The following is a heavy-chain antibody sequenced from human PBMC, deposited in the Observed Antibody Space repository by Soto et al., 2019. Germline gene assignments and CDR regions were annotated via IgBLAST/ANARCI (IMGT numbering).Heavy chain of an antibody. CDR1: GFTFDDYA. CDR2: INWNSGSI. Sequence: GGSLRLSCAASGFTFDDYAMHWVRQVPGKGLEWVSGINWNSGSIGYGDSVKGRFAISRDNSKNSLHLQMNGLSAEDTAFYYCVKDESINWYSGHFRHWGQGTLVTVSS. V-gene: IGHV3-9*01. CDR3: VKDESINWYSGHFRH. J-gene: IGHJ1*01. D-gene: IGHD6-13*01.